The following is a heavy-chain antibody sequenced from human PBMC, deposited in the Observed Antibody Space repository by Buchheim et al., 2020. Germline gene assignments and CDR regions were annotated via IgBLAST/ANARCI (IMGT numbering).Heavy chain of an antibody. CDR3: ARGAPTQWELGGY. Sequence: QVQLVESGGGVVQPGRSLRLSCAASGFTFSSYGMHWVRQAPGKGLEWVAVIWYDGSNKYYADSVKGRFTISRDNSKNTLYLQMNSLRAENTAVYYCARGAPTQWELGGYWGQGTL. CDR2: IWYDGSNK. V-gene: IGHV3-33*01. D-gene: IGHD1-26*01. J-gene: IGHJ4*02. CDR1: GFTFSSYG.